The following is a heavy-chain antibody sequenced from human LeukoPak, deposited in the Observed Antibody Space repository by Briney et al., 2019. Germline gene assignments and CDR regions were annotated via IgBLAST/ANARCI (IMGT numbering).Heavy chain of an antibody. V-gene: IGHV4-59*01. CDR2: IYYSGST. J-gene: IGHJ4*02. CDR1: GGSFSSYY. D-gene: IGHD6-19*01. CDR3: ARGTYSSGRIPFDY. Sequence: PSEALSLTCNVSGGSFSSYYWSWIRQPPGKGLEWIGYIYYSGSTNYNPSLKSRVTISVDTSKNQFSLKLSSVTAADTAVYYCARGTYSSGRIPFDYWGQGTLVTVSS.